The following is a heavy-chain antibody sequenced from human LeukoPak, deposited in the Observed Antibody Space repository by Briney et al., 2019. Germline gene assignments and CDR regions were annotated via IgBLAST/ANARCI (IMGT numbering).Heavy chain of an antibody. CDR1: GFTFSSYG. D-gene: IGHD1-26*01. CDR3: ARQMTPHGNFDY. J-gene: IGHJ4*02. V-gene: IGHV3-33*01. CDR2: IWYDGSDK. Sequence: PGKSLRLSCAASGFTFSSYGMHWVRQAPGKGLEWVAVIWYDGSDKYYADSVQGRFTISRDNSKNTLDLQLNSLRAEDTAVYYCARQMTPHGNFDYWGQGTLVTVSS.